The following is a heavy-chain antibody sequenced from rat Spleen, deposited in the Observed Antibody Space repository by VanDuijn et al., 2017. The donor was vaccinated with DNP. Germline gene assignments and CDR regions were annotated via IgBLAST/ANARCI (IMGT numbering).Heavy chain of an antibody. D-gene: IGHD1-11*01. CDR3: ARWRYYFDY. Sequence: EMQLQGSGPGLVKPSQSLSLTCSVTDYSITSNYWGWIRKFPGNKMEWIGHISYSGSPTYNPSLKSRISITRDTSKNQFFLQLTSVTTEDTATYYCARWRYYFDYWGQGVMVTVSS. CDR1: DYSITSNY. V-gene: IGHV3-1*01. CDR2: ISYSGSP. J-gene: IGHJ2*01.